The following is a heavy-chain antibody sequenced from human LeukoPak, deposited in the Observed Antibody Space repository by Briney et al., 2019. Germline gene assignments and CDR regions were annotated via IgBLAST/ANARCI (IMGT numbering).Heavy chain of an antibody. CDR3: ARVSFRTVTTPAFDP. Sequence: GASVKVSCKASGYTFTGYYMHWVRQAPGQGLEWMGWINPNSGGTNYAQKFQGRVTMTRDTSISTAYMELSRLRSDDTAVYYCARVSFRTVTTPAFDPWGQGTLVTVSS. CDR1: GYTFTGYY. J-gene: IGHJ5*02. V-gene: IGHV1-2*02. D-gene: IGHD4-11*01. CDR2: INPNSGGT.